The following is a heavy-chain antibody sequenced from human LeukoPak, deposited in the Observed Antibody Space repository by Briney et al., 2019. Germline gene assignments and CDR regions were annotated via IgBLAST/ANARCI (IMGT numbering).Heavy chain of an antibody. V-gene: IGHV1-69*06. CDR3: ARTTVYSGYAAIPGYFDY. D-gene: IGHD5-12*01. J-gene: IGHJ4*02. Sequence: GSSVKVSCKASGGTTSAIGWVRQAPGQGLEWMGGILPSVGTAHSSQKFQGRVTITADKSTSTAYMELSRLRSDDTAVYYCARTTVYSGYAAIPGYFDYWGQGTLVTVSS. CDR2: ILPSVGTA. CDR1: GGTTSA.